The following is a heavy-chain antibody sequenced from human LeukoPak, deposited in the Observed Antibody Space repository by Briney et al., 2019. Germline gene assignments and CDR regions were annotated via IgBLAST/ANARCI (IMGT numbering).Heavy chain of an antibody. Sequence: PSETLSLTCIVSGGSVSSSSYYWGWIRQPPGKGLEWIGSIYYSGSTYYNPSLKSRVTISVDTSKNQFSLKLSSVTAADTAVYYCARLVRSFFDYWGQGTLVTVSS. J-gene: IGHJ4*02. CDR1: GGSVSSSSYY. V-gene: IGHV4-39*01. CDR2: IYYSGST. CDR3: ARLVRSFFDY.